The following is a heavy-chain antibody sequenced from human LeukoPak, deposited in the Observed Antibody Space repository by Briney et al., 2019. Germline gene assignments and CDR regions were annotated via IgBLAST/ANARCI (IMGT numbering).Heavy chain of an antibody. Sequence: SETLSLTCTVSGDSISSYYWSWIRQPPGKGLEWIGYIYYSGSTNYNPSLKSRVTISVDTSKNQFSLKLSSVTAADTAVYYCARPRRAYCGGDCYENWFDPWGQGTLVTVSS. CDR2: IYYSGST. D-gene: IGHD2-21*02. CDR3: ARPRRAYCGGDCYENWFDP. V-gene: IGHV4-59*01. CDR1: GDSISSYY. J-gene: IGHJ5*02.